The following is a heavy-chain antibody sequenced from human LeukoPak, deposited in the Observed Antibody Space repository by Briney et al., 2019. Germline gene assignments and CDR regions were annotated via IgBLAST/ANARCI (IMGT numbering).Heavy chain of an antibody. CDR3: ARPAEGVEYSSSFDY. D-gene: IGHD6-6*01. Sequence: GESLKISCKGSGYSFTSYWIGWVRRMPGKGLEWMGIIYPGDSDTRYSPSFQGQVTISADKSISTAYLQWSSLKASDTAMYYCARPAEGVEYSSSFDYWGQGTLVTVSS. CDR2: IYPGDSDT. CDR1: GYSFTSYW. V-gene: IGHV5-51*01. J-gene: IGHJ4*02.